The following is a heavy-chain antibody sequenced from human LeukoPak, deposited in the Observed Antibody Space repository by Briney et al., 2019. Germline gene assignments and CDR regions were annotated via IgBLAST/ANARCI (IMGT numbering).Heavy chain of an antibody. Sequence: ASVKVSCKASGYTFTSYGISWVRQAPGQGLEWMGIINPSGGSTSYAQKFQGRVTMTRDTSTSTVYMELSSLRSEDTAVYYCASFGGGPYSSSPFDYWGQGTLVTVSS. J-gene: IGHJ4*02. V-gene: IGHV1-46*01. CDR3: ASFGGGPYSSSPFDY. CDR1: GYTFTSYG. CDR2: INPSGGST. D-gene: IGHD6-13*01.